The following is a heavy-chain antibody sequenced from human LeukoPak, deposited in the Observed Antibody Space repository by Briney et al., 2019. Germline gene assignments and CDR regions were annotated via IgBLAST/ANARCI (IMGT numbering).Heavy chain of an antibody. J-gene: IGHJ4*02. Sequence: ASVKVSCKASGYTFTSYAMHWVRQAPGQRLEWMGWINAGNGNTKYSQKLQGRVTITRDTSASTAYMELSSRRSEDTAVYYCARDRKWLVYYFDYWGQGTLVTVSS. CDR3: ARDRKWLVYYFDY. D-gene: IGHD6-19*01. CDR2: INAGNGNT. V-gene: IGHV1-3*01. CDR1: GYTFTSYA.